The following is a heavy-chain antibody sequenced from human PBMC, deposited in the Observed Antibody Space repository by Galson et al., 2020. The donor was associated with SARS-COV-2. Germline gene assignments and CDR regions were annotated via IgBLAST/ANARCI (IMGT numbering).Heavy chain of an antibody. J-gene: IGHJ6*02. CDR2: ISRSGGST. CDR1: GFTFNSYA. V-gene: IGHV3-23*01. D-gene: IGHD3-10*01. CDR3: AKDPIGDVLLWCGDAEGSMDV. Sequence: GESLKISCAASGFTFNSYAMSWVRQAPGKGLEWVSAISRSGGSTYYADSGKGRFTISRDNSKNTLYLQMNSLRAEDTAVYYCAKDPIGDVLLWCGDAEGSMDVWGQGTTVTVS.